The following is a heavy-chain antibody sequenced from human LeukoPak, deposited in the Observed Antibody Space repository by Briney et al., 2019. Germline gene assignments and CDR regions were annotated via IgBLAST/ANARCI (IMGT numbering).Heavy chain of an antibody. CDR2: ISGSGGST. J-gene: IGHJ4*02. Sequence: GGTLRLSCAASGFTFTSYGMSWVRQAPGKGLEWVAVISGSGGSTHYVDSVKGRFTISRDNSKNTLYLQMNSLRAEDTAVYYCARRAGGYSHPYDYWGQGTLVTVSS. V-gene: IGHV3-23*01. D-gene: IGHD4-23*01. CDR1: GFTFTSYG. CDR3: ARRAGGYSHPYDY.